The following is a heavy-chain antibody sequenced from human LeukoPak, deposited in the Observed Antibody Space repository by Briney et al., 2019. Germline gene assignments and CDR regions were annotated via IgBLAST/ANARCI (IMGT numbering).Heavy chain of an antibody. CDR2: ISWNSGSI. V-gene: IGHV3-9*01. Sequence: PGGCLRLSCAASGFTFDDYAMHWVRQAPGKGLEWVSGISWNSGSIGYADSVKGRFTISRDNAKNSLYLQMNSLRAEDTAVYYCARDLDCSGGSCYWGQGTLVTVSS. J-gene: IGHJ4*02. CDR3: ARDLDCSGGSCY. D-gene: IGHD2-15*01. CDR1: GFTFDDYA.